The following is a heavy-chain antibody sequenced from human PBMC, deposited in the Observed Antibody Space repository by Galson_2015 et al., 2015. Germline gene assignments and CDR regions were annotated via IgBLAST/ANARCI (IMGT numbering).Heavy chain of an antibody. CDR1: GGSISTSTHY. D-gene: IGHD1-26*01. V-gene: IGHV4-39*01. Sequence: ETLSLTCTVSGGSISTSTHYWHWIRRTPGKGLEWVGNSHYSGITYYNPSLESRVTISVDTSRTRFSLKLSSVTAADTAVYYCARKISGSYSADWFDPWGQGTLVTVSS. CDR2: SHYSGIT. CDR3: ARKISGSYSADWFDP. J-gene: IGHJ5*01.